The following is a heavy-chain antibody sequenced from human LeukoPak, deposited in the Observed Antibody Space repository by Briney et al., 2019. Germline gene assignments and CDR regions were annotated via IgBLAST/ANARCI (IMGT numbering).Heavy chain of an antibody. J-gene: IGHJ4*02. Sequence: SVKVSCKASGYTFTSYGISWVRQAPGQGPEWMGWISPYNGDTNYAQRLQGRITMTTDTSTSTAYMELRSLRSDDTAVYYCARDIGYCSGGTCSPYCDYWGQGTLVTVSS. V-gene: IGHV1-18*04. CDR1: GYTFTSYG. CDR2: ISPYNGDT. CDR3: ARDIGYCSGGTCSPYCDY. D-gene: IGHD2-15*01.